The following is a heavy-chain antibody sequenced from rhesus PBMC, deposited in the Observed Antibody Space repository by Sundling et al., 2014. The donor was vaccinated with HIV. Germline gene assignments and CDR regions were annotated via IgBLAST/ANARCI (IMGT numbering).Heavy chain of an antibody. CDR2: IYWDDDE. CDR3: ARVRVGTTEYFEF. V-gene: IGHV2S1*01. D-gene: IGHD1-44*01. J-gene: IGHJ1*01. CDR1: GFSLSISGMG. Sequence: QVTLKESGPALVKPTQTLTLTCTFSGFSLSISGMGVGWIRQPPGKALEWLASIYWDDDEYYRTSLKTRLTISKDTSKNQVVLTMTNMDPVDTATYYCARVRVGTTEYFEFWGQAPWSPSPQ.